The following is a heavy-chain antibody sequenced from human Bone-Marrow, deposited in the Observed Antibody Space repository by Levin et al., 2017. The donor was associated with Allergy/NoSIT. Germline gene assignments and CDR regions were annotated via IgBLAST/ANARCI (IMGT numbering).Heavy chain of an antibody. D-gene: IGHD3-10*01. CDR3: ARETKLTDAFDV. Sequence: ASVKVSCKASGYTFTGYYMHWVRQAPGQGLEWMAWFNPHNGDTHYAQKFQGRVTLTRDTSISTAYMDLSRLKSDDSAVYFCARETKLTDAFDVWGQGTMVIVSS. J-gene: IGHJ3*01. CDR2: FNPHNGDT. V-gene: IGHV1-2*02. CDR1: GYTFTGYY.